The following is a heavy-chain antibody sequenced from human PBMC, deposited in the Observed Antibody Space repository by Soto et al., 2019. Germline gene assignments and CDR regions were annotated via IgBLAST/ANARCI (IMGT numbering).Heavy chain of an antibody. CDR1: GFTFSSYG. Sequence: QVQLVESGGGVVQPGRSLRLSCAASGFTFSSYGMHWVRQAPGKGLEWVAVISYDGSNKYYADSVKGRFTISRDNSKNTLYLQVNSLRAEDTAVYYCAKDQNDYIWGDAFDIWGQGTMVTVSS. CDR3: AKDQNDYIWGDAFDI. D-gene: IGHD3-16*01. CDR2: ISYDGSNK. J-gene: IGHJ3*02. V-gene: IGHV3-30*18.